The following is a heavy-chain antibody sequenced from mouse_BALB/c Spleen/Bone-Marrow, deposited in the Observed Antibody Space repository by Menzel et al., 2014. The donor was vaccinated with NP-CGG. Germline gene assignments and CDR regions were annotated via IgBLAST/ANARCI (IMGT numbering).Heavy chain of an antibody. Sequence: QVTLKESGAELVRPGVSVKISCKGSGYTFTDYAMHWVKQSHAESLEWIGVINTYFGDISYNQKFKGKATIAVDKTSRTVYIELARLTAEDSAIYYCARGYSNNYAMDYWGQGTSVTVSS. CDR1: GYTFTDYA. D-gene: IGHD2-5*01. J-gene: IGHJ4*01. CDR2: INTYFGDI. CDR3: ARGYSNNYAMDY. V-gene: IGHV1S137*01.